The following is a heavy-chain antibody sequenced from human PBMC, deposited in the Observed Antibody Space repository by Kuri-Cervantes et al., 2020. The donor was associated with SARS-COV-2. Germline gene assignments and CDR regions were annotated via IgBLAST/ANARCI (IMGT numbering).Heavy chain of an antibody. Sequence: ESLKISCTVSGGSISSYYWSWIRQPPGKGLEWIGYIYYSGSTNYNPSLKSRVTISVDTSKNQFSLKLSSVTAADTAVYYCARDFGQYYYDSSGYYYGGGYFDYWGQGTLVTVSS. CDR3: ARDFGQYYYDSSGYYYGGGYFDY. J-gene: IGHJ4*02. V-gene: IGHV4-59*12. D-gene: IGHD3-22*01. CDR1: GGSISSYY. CDR2: IYYSGST.